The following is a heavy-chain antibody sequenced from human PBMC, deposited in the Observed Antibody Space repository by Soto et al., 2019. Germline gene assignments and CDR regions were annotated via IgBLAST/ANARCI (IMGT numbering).Heavy chain of an antibody. Sequence: SETLSLTCTVSGGSISSYYWSWIRQPPGKGLEWIGYIYYSGSTNYNPSLKSRVTISVDTSKNQFSLKLSSVTAADKAVYYCARHINDLYYYYYMDVWGKGTTVTVSS. CDR2: IYYSGST. V-gene: IGHV4-59*08. CDR1: GGSISSYY. J-gene: IGHJ6*03. CDR3: ARHINDLYYYYYMDV. D-gene: IGHD3-3*01.